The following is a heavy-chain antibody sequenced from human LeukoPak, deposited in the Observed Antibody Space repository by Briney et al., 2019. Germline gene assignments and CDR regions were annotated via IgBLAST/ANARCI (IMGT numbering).Heavy chain of an antibody. V-gene: IGHV4-30-2*01. Sequence: PSETLSLTCTVSGGSISSGGYYWSWIRQPPGRGLEWVGYIYHSGSTYYNPFLKSRVTISVDRSKNQFSLKLSSVTAADTAVYYCARGDYCSGGSCYSAGRARYYYGMDVWGQGTTVTVSS. CDR1: GGSISSGGYY. J-gene: IGHJ6*02. D-gene: IGHD2-15*01. CDR3: ARGDYCSGGSCYSAGRARYYYGMDV. CDR2: IYHSGST.